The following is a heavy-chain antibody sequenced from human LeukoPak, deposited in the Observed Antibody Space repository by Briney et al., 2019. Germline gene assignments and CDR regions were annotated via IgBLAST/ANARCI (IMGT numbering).Heavy chain of an antibody. D-gene: IGHD3-16*02. J-gene: IGHJ4*02. CDR3: ARWCYDYVWGSYRQYYFDY. V-gene: IGHV1-69*06. CDR2: IIPIFGTA. Sequence: SVKVSCKASGGTFSSYAISWVRQAPGQGLEWMGGIIPIFGTANYAQKFQGRVTITADKSTSTAYMELSSLRSEDTAVYYCARWCYDYVWGSYRQYYFDYWGQGTLVTVSS. CDR1: GGTFSSYA.